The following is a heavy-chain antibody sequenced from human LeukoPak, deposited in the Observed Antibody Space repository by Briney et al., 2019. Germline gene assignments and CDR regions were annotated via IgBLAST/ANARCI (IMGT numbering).Heavy chain of an antibody. D-gene: IGHD2-15*01. J-gene: IGHJ4*02. Sequence: VSVMVSAQAAGYTFSSYYMYWVRQAPGQGLEWMGIINPSGGSTNYAQKFQGRVTMTRDTSTSTVYMELSSLRSEDTAVYYCARAGAIGGRFDYWGQGTLVTVSS. CDR2: INPSGGST. V-gene: IGHV1-46*01. CDR1: GYTFSSYY. CDR3: ARAGAIGGRFDY.